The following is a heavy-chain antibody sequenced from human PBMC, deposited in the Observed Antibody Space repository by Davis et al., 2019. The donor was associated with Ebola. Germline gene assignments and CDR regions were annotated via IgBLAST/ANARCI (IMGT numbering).Heavy chain of an antibody. D-gene: IGHD3-16*01. CDR3: AKVWSKADIYSYYGLDV. Sequence: GESLKISCAASGFTFSTYAMSWVRQAPGKGLEWVSAFSVSSGNTYYADSVKGRFTISRDNSKNTLYLQMNSLRAEDTAIYYCAKVWSKADIYSYYGLDVWGQGTTVTVSS. CDR1: GFTFSTYA. CDR2: FSVSSGNT. J-gene: IGHJ6*02. V-gene: IGHV3-23*01.